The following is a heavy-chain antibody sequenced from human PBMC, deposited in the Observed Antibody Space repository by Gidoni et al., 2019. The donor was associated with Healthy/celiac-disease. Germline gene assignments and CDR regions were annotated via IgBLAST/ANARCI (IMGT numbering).Heavy chain of an antibody. J-gene: IGHJ3*02. Sequence: QVQLQESGPGLVKPSETLSLTYTVSGGSIRSYFWSWIRQPPGKGLEWIGYIYYSGSTTDNPSLKSRVTISVDTSKNQFSLKLSSVTAADTAVYYCARDGPYYYDSSGSSYAFDIWGQGTMVTVSS. V-gene: IGHV4-59*01. CDR2: IYYSGST. CDR1: GGSIRSYF. CDR3: ARDGPYYYDSSGSSYAFDI. D-gene: IGHD3-22*01.